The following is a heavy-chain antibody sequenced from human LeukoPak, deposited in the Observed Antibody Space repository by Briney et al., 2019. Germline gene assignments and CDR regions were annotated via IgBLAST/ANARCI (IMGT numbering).Heavy chain of an antibody. J-gene: IGHJ4*02. V-gene: IGHV3-53*01. CDR2: IYSGGST. D-gene: IGHD1-1*01. Sequence: GGSLRLSCAASGFTVSSNYMSWVRQAPGKGLEWVSVIYSGGSTYYADSVKGRFTISRDNSKNMLFLQMNNLRADDTAVYYCARGKGTSWKYYFGSWGQGTLVTVSS. CDR3: ARGKGTSWKYYFGS. CDR1: GFTVSSNY.